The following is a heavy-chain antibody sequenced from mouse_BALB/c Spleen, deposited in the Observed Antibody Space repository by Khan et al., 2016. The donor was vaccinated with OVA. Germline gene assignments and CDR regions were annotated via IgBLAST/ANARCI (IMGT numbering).Heavy chain of an antibody. V-gene: IGHV3-2*02. Sequence: EVKLLESGPGLVKPSQSLSLTCTVTGYSIASDYAWNWIRQFPGNKLEWMGFISSSGNTNYNPSLKSRLSITRDTSKNQFFLQLNSVTSEDTATYYCARVYGGDFDYWGQGTTLTVSS. CDR3: ARVYGGDFDY. CDR1: GYSIASDYA. D-gene: IGHD1-1*01. J-gene: IGHJ2*01. CDR2: ISSSGNT.